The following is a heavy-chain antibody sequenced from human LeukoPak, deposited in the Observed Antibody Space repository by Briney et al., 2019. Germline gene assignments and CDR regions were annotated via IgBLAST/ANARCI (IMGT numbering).Heavy chain of an antibody. Sequence: SETLSLTCTVSGGSISSGTYYWGWIRQPPGKGLEWIGSMCYGGTTYYNPSLKSRVTTSVDTSKNQFSLRVTTVTAADTAVYYCARTLYGSESLYYFDHWGQGTLVTVSS. CDR2: MCYGGTT. CDR1: GGSISSGTYY. D-gene: IGHD3-10*01. V-gene: IGHV4-39*01. CDR3: ARTLYGSESLYYFDH. J-gene: IGHJ4*02.